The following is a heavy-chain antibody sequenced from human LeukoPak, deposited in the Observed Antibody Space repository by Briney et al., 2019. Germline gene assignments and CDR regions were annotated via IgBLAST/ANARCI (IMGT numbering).Heavy chain of an antibody. CDR3: ARFKDYDYVRGSYRSYYFDY. V-gene: IGHV4-34*01. CDR1: GGSFSGYY. D-gene: IGHD3-16*02. Sequence: SETLSLTCAVYGGSFSGYYWSWIRQPPGKGLEWIGEINHSGSTNYNPSLKSRVTISVDTSKNQFSLKLSSVTAADTAVYYCARFKDYDYVRGSYRSYYFDYWGQGTLVTVSS. CDR2: INHSGST. J-gene: IGHJ4*02.